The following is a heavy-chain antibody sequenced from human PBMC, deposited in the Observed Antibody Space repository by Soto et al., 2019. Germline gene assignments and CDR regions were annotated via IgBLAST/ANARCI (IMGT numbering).Heavy chain of an antibody. CDR2: ISWDGGST. V-gene: IGHV3-43*01. J-gene: IGHJ4*02. Sequence: EVQLVESGGVVVQPGGSLRLSCAASGFTFDDYTMHWVRQAPGKGLEWVSLISWDGGSTYYADSVKVRFTISRDNSKNSLYLQMNSLRTEDTALYYCAKGGAALEYFDYWGQGTLVTVSS. D-gene: IGHD1-26*01. CDR3: AKGGAALEYFDY. CDR1: GFTFDDYT.